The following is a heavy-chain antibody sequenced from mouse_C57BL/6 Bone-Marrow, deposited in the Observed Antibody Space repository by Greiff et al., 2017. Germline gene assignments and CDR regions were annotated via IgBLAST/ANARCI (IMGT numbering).Heavy chain of an antibody. Sequence: VQLKESGGGLVQPGGSLSLSCAASGFTFTDYYMSWVRQPPGKALEWLGFIRNKANGYTTEYSASVKGRFTISRDNSQSILYLQMNALRAEDSATYYCARTYYGSSYHWYFDVWGTGTTVTVSS. J-gene: IGHJ1*03. CDR2: IRNKANGYTT. D-gene: IGHD1-1*01. V-gene: IGHV7-3*01. CDR1: GFTFTDYY. CDR3: ARTYYGSSYHWYFDV.